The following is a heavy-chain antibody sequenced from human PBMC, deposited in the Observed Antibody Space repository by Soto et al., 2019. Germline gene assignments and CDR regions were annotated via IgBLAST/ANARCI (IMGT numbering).Heavy chain of an antibody. CDR2: ISHWGKT. Sequence: ASVKVSCKASGYTFNNFGISWVRQAPGQGLEWMGWISHWGKTTYAQKLQGRVTMTTDTSASTAFMELRSLTSDDTAMYFCARDLDGSGSYYTDYWGQGTLVTVSS. V-gene: IGHV1-18*01. J-gene: IGHJ4*02. CDR3: ARDLDGSGSYYTDY. CDR1: GYTFNNFG. D-gene: IGHD3-10*01.